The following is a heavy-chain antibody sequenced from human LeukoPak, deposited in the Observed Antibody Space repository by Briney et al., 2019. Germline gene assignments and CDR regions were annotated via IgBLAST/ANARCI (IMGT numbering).Heavy chain of an antibody. J-gene: IGHJ4*02. CDR1: GFTFSTYS. V-gene: IGHV3-23*01. CDR2: ITTSDGNT. D-gene: IGHD7-27*01. CDR3: AKDGGLWVSAHWGDS. Sequence: GGSLRPSCAASGFTFSTYSMNWVRQAPGKGLEWVSTITTSDGNTYYADSVKGRFTVSRDNSKNTLFLQMNSLRAEDTAVYYCAKDGGLWVSAHWGDSWGRGTLVTVSS.